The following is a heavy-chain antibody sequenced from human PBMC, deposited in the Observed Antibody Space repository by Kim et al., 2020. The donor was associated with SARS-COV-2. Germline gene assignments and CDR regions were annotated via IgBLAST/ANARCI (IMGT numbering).Heavy chain of an antibody. Sequence: SETLSLTCTVSGGSISSSSYYWGWIRQPPGKGLEWIGSIYYSGSTYYNPSLKSRVTISVDTSKNQFSLKLSSVTAADTAVYYCAEAVAGPRGWFDPWGQGTLVTVSS. CDR3: AEAVAGPRGWFDP. V-gene: IGHV4-39*01. CDR2: IYYSGST. CDR1: GGSISSSSYY. J-gene: IGHJ5*02. D-gene: IGHD6-19*01.